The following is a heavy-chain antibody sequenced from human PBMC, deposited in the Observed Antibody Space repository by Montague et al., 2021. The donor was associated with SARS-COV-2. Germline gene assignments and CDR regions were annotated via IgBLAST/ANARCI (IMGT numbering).Heavy chain of an antibody. Sequence: PALVKPTQTLTLTCTFSGFTLSTSGMCVSWIRQPPGKALEWLALIDWDDDKYYSTSLKTRLTISKDTSKNQVVLTMTNMDPVDTATYYCARLPGDSSGYYESFFDYWGQGTLVTVSS. V-gene: IGHV2-70*01. J-gene: IGHJ4*02. D-gene: IGHD3-22*01. CDR2: IDWDDDK. CDR1: GFTLSTSGMC. CDR3: ARLPGDSSGYYESFFDY.